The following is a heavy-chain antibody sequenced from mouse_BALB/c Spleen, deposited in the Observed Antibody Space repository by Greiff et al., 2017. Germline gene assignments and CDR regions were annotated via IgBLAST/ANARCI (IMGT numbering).Heavy chain of an antibody. Sequence: EVMLVESGGGLVKPGGSLKLSCAASGFTFSSYAMSWVRQTPEKRLEWVATISSGGSYTYYPDSVKGRFTISRDNAKNTLYLQMSRLRSEDTAMYYCARDSSGCDYWGQGTTLTVSS. CDR1: GFTFSSYA. V-gene: IGHV5-9-1*01. J-gene: IGHJ2*01. CDR3: ARDSSGCDY. CDR2: ISSGGSYT. D-gene: IGHD3-2*01.